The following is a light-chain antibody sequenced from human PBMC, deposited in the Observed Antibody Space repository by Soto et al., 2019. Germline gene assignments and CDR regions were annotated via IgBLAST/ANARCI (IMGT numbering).Light chain of an antibody. CDR2: EAS. Sequence: EIVLTQSPCTLSLSPWERATLSWXASQSVSSYLAWYQQKPGQAPRLLIFEASNRATGIPARFSGSGSGTDFTLTISSLEPEDFAVYYCQQRSNWPLTFGGGTKVDIK. V-gene: IGKV3-11*01. J-gene: IGKJ4*01. CDR3: QQRSNWPLT. CDR1: QSVSSY.